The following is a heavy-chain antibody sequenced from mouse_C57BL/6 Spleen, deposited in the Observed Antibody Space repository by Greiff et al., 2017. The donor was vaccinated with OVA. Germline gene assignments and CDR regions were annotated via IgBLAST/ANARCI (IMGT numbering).Heavy chain of an antibody. V-gene: IGHV1-64*01. CDR1: GYTFTSYW. J-gene: IGHJ1*03. Sequence: VKLQQPGAELVKPGASVKLSCKASGYTFTSYWMHWVKQRPGQGLEWIGMIHPNSGSTNYNEKFKSKATLTVDKSSSTAYMQLSSLTSEDSAVYYCARTDYGSSYEGYFDVWGTGTTVTVSS. CDR3: ARTDYGSSYEGYFDV. CDR2: IHPNSGST. D-gene: IGHD1-1*01.